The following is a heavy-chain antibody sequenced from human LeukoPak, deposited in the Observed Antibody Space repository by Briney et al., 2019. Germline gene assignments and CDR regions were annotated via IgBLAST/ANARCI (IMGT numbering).Heavy chain of an antibody. J-gene: IGHJ4*02. CDR1: GGSISSSSYS. CDR2: IYYCGST. CDR3: ARQGSGRSSDY. Sequence: SETLSLTCTGSGGSISSSSYSWGWIRQPPGKGLEWIGSIYYCGSTFYNPSLKSRVTVSVDTSKNQFSLKLSSVTAADTAVYYCARQGSGRSSDYWGQGTLVTVSS. D-gene: IGHD1-26*01. V-gene: IGHV4-39*01.